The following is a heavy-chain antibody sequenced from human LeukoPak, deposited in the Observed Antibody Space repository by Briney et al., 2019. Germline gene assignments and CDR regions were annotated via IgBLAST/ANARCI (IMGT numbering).Heavy chain of an antibody. CDR1: GFTFSNAW. V-gene: IGHV3-15*01. J-gene: IGHJ4*02. D-gene: IGHD1-26*01. Sequence: GGSLRLSCAASGFTFSNAWMSWVRQAPGKGLEWVGRIKSKTDDGTTDYAAPVKGRFTISRDDSKNTLYLQMNSLKTEDTAVYYCTFIVGATGSPFYFDYWGQGTLVTVSS. CDR2: IKSKTDDGTT. CDR3: TFIVGATGSPFYFDY.